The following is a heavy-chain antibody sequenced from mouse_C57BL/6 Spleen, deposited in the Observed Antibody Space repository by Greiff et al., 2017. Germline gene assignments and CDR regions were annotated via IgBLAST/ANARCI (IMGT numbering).Heavy chain of an antibody. V-gene: IGHV1-52*01. CDR2: IDPSDSET. Sequence: VQLQQPGAELVRPGSSVKLSCKASGYTFTSYWMHWVKQRPIQGLEWIGNIDPSDSETHYNQKFKDKATLTVDKSSSTAYMQLSSLTSEDSAVYYCARGSSGYEAYWGQGTLVTVSA. CDR3: ARGSSGYEAY. D-gene: IGHD3-2*02. J-gene: IGHJ3*01. CDR1: GYTFTSYW.